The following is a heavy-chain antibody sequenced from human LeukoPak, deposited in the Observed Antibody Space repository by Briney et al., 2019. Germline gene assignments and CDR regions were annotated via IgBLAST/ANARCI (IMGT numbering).Heavy chain of an antibody. V-gene: IGHV4-59*01. Sequence: SETLSLTCTVSGGSISSYYWNWIRQPPGKGLEWVGYIYYSGTTNYNPSLKSRVSMSVDRSKNQFSLKLSSVTAADTAVYYCARARGAAVAGNDAFDIWGQGTMVTVSS. CDR2: IYYSGTT. D-gene: IGHD6-19*01. CDR3: ARARGAAVAGNDAFDI. J-gene: IGHJ3*02. CDR1: GGSISSYY.